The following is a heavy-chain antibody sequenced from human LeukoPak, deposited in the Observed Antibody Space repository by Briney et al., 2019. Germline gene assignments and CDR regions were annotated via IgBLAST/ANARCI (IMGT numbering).Heavy chain of an antibody. V-gene: IGHV4-28*01. CDR1: GYSISSSNW. J-gene: IGHJ5*02. Sequence: PSDTLSLTCAVSGYSISSSNWWGWIRQPPGKGLEWIGYIYYSGTTYYNPSLKSRVTMSVDTSENQFSLKLSSVTAVDTAVYYCARTDRQWSSVDPWGQGTLVTVSS. CDR3: ARTDRQWSSVDP. CDR2: IYYSGTT. D-gene: IGHD6-19*01.